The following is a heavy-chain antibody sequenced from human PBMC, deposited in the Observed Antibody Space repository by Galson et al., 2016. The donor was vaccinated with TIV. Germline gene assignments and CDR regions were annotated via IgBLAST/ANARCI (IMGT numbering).Heavy chain of an antibody. Sequence: SLRLSCAASGFTFSVYNMNWVRQAPGKGLEWISYASTTSSLIYYADSVRGRFTISRDNAKNSLYLQMNSLRADDTAVYYCAIEGRDGYNPYFDYWGQGTLVTVSS. CDR3: AIEGRDGYNPYFDY. D-gene: IGHD5-24*01. V-gene: IGHV3-48*01. CDR2: ASTTSSLI. CDR1: GFTFSVYN. J-gene: IGHJ4*02.